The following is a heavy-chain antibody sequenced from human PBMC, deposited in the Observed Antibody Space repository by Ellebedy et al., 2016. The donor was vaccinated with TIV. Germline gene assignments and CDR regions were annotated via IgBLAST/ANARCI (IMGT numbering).Heavy chain of an antibody. D-gene: IGHD6-13*01. CDR1: GYTFTSYY. J-gene: IGHJ4*02. CDR2: INPSGGST. CDR3: ARDGEIAAAGIKPLDY. V-gene: IGHV1-46*01. Sequence: AASVKVSCKASGYTFTSYYMHWVRQAPGQGLEWMGIINPSGGSTSYAQKFQGRVTMTRDTSTSTVYMELSILRSEDTAVYYCARDGEIAAAGIKPLDYWGQGTLVTVSS.